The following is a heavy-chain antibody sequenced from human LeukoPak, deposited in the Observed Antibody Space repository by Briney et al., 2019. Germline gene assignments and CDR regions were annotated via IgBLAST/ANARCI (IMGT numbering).Heavy chain of an antibody. CDR1: GFTFSSYA. V-gene: IGHV4-59*12. D-gene: IGHD3-10*01. J-gene: IGHJ5*02. Sequence: PGGSLRLSCAASGFTFSSYAMSWVRQAPGKGLEWIGYIYYSGTTIYNPSLKSRLTISLDTSKNQFSLNLSSVTAADTAVYYCARDETHFYGSGSSNWFDPWGQGILVTVSS. CDR3: ARDETHFYGSGSSNWFDP. CDR2: IYYSGTT.